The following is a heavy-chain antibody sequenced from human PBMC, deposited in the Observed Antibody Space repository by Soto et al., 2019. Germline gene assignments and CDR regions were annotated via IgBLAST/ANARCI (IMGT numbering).Heavy chain of an antibody. V-gene: IGHV4-34*01. Sequence: QVQLQQWGAGLLKPSETLSLTCAVYGGSFSGYYWSWIRQPPGKGLEWIGEINHSGSTNYNPSLKSRVTLSVDTSKNQFSLMLSSVTAADTAVYYCARVTGTIFGVDPPSFDYWGQGTLVTVSS. D-gene: IGHD3-3*01. CDR2: INHSGST. CDR1: GGSFSGYY. CDR3: ARVTGTIFGVDPPSFDY. J-gene: IGHJ4*02.